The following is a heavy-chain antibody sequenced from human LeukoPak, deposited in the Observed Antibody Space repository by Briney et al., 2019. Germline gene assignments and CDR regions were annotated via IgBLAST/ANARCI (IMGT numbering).Heavy chain of an antibody. D-gene: IGHD3-9*01. J-gene: IGHJ3*02. CDR2: ISGSGGST. CDR3: AKDYRNDWSAFDI. CDR1: GFTFSSYW. Sequence: GGSLRLSCAASGFTFSSYWMSWVRQAPGKGLEWVSAISGSGGSTYYADSVKGRFTISRDNSKNTLYLQMNSLRAEDTAVYYCAKDYRNDWSAFDIWGQGTMVTVSS. V-gene: IGHV3-23*01.